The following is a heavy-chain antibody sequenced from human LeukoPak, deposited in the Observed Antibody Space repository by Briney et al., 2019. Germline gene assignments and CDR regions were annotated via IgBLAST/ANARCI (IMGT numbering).Heavy chain of an antibody. CDR3: ARDLGYSYGYFDY. V-gene: IGHV3-11*01. CDR1: GFTFSSYA. J-gene: IGHJ4*02. D-gene: IGHD5-18*01. CDR2: ISSSGSTI. Sequence: GGSLRLSCAASGFTFSSYAMSWIRQAPGKGLEWVSYISSSGSTIYYADSVKGRFTISRDNAKNSLYLQMNSLRARDTAVYYCARDLGYSYGYFDYWGQGTLVTVSS.